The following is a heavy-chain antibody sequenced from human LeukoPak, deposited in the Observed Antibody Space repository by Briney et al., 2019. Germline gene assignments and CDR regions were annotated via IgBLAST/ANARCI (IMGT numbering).Heavy chain of an antibody. CDR3: ARDQVAARY. CDR2: INHSGST. D-gene: IGHD6-25*01. V-gene: IGHV4-34*01. J-gene: IGHJ4*02. Sequence: TSETLSLTCAVYGGSFSGYYWSWIRQPPGKGLEWIGQINHSGSTYYNPSLKSRVTISVDTSKNQFSLKLSSVTAADTAVYYCARDQVAARYWGQGTLVTVSS. CDR1: GGSFSGYY.